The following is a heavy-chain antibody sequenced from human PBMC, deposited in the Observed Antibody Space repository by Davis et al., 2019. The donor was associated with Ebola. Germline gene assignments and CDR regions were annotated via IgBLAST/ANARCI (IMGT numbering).Heavy chain of an antibody. CDR1: GFSFNRYG. D-gene: IGHD3-22*01. CDR3: AKDYNFDSRGYLRSHDALDI. CDR2: ISFDGSHQ. J-gene: IGHJ3*02. Sequence: GESLKISCAASGFSFNRYGMHWIRQAPGKGLAWVAVISFDGSHQYYADSVKGRFTISRDNSKSTLWLQMNSLRGDDTAVYFCAKDYNFDSRGYLRSHDALDIWGQGTMVTVSS. V-gene: IGHV3-30*18.